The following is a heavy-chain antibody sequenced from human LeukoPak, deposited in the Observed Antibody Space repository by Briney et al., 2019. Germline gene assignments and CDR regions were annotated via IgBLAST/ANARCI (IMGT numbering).Heavy chain of an antibody. J-gene: IGHJ4*02. D-gene: IGHD2-8*02. V-gene: IGHV3-74*01. Sequence: GGSLRLSCAASGFTFSSYAMRWVRQPPGKGLVWVSHINPDGRTTTYADSVKGRFTISRDNAQNTLYLQMNSLRAEGTAVYYCARGTVLQDNWGQGTLVTVSS. CDR2: INPDGRTT. CDR1: GFTFSSYA. CDR3: ARGTVLQDN.